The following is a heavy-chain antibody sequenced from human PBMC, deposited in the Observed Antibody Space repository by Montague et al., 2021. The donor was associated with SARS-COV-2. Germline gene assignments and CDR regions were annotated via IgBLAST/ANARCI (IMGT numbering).Heavy chain of an antibody. Sequence: SETLSLTCAVYGGSFSGHYWNWIRQPPGKGLEWIGEINHSGSTNNNPSLKSRVTMSVDTSKNQFSLKLSSVTAEDTAVYYCARGARQGYGFRLGSFDYWAREPWSPCSQ. CDR1: GGSFSGHY. CDR2: INHSGST. V-gene: IGHV4-34*01. J-gene: IGHJ4*02. CDR3: ARGARQGYGFRLGSFDY. D-gene: IGHD3-10*01.